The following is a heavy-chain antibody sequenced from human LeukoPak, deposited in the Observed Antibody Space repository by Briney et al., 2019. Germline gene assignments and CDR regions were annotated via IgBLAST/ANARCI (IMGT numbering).Heavy chain of an antibody. J-gene: IGHJ4*02. CDR3: AKGTEQLVLGYYFDY. Sequence: GGSLRLSCAASGFTFSSYGMHWVRQAPGKGLEWVAVIWYDGSNKYYADSVKGRFTISRDNSKNTLYLQMNSLRAEDTAVYYCAKGTEQLVLGYYFDYWGQGTLVTVSS. V-gene: IGHV3-33*06. CDR1: GFTFSSYG. D-gene: IGHD6-6*01. CDR2: IWYDGSNK.